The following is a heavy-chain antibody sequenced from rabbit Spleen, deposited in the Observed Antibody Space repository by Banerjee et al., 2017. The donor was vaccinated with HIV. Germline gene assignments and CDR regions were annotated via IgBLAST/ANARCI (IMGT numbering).Heavy chain of an antibody. CDR1: GFSFSDKDV. V-gene: IGHV1S40*01. Sequence: QSLEESGGGLVKPGASLTLTCKASGFSFSDKDVMCWVRQAPGKGLEWIGCIYVGSIGDTYYATWPKGRFSISKTSSTTVTLQMTSLTAADTATYFCARDLVAVIGWNFNLWGQGTLVTVS. CDR3: ARDLVAVIGWNFNL. CDR2: IYVGSIGDT. D-gene: IGHD1-1*01. J-gene: IGHJ4*01.